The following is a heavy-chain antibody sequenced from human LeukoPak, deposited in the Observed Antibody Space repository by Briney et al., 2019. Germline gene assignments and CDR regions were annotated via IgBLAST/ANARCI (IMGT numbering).Heavy chain of an antibody. D-gene: IGHD6-19*01. Sequence: PSETLSHTCIVSGGSISTYYWSWIRQPAGKGLKWIGRIYISGSTSYSSSLKSRVTISLDKSKNQFSLRLTSVTAADTALYFCARVSSGCPSLHLGAFVIWRQGTMVTVSS. J-gene: IGHJ3*02. CDR2: IYISGST. CDR3: ARVSSGCPSLHLGAFVI. CDR1: GGSISTYY. V-gene: IGHV4-4*07.